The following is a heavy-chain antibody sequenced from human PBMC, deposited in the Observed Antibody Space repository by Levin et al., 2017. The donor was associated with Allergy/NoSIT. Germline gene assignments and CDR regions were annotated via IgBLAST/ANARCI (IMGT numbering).Heavy chain of an antibody. D-gene: IGHD2-8*02. CDR1: GFTFSSYA. CDR2: ISGSGGST. V-gene: IGHV3-23*01. CDR3: AKTVDIVLVVYAMRDYYMDV. J-gene: IGHJ6*03. Sequence: GGSLRLSCAASGFTFSSYAMSWVRQAPGKGLGWVSAISGSGGSTYYADSVKGRFTISRDNSKNTLYLQMNSLRAEDTAVYYCAKTVDIVLVVYAMRDYYMDVWGKGTTVTVSS.